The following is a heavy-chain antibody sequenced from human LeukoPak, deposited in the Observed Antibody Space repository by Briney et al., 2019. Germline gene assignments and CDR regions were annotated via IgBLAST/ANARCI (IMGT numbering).Heavy chain of an antibody. Sequence: GGSLRLSRAASGFTFRNAWMSWVRPAPAQALEWVGRSKSRTDGGTADYAARVKGRFTISRDDSKNTLYLQMNSLKTEDTAVYYCTTDVTAMVFRGYWGQGTLVTVSS. CDR3: TTDVTAMVFRGY. J-gene: IGHJ4*02. V-gene: IGHV3-15*01. CDR1: GFTFRNAW. D-gene: IGHD5-18*01. CDR2: SKSRTDGGTA.